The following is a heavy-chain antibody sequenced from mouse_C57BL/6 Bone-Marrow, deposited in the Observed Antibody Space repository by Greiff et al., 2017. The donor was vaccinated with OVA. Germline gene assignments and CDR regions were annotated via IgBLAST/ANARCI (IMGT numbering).Heavy chain of an antibody. CDR1: GFTFSDFY. Sequence: EVKVVESGGGLVQSGRSLRLSCATSGFTFSDFYMEWVRQAPGKGLEWIAASRNKANDYTTEYSASVKGRFIVSRDTSQSILYLQMNALRAEDTAIYYCARDGDYYGSGLDVWGTGTTVTVSS. V-gene: IGHV7-1*01. CDR2: SRNKANDYTT. J-gene: IGHJ1*03. D-gene: IGHD1-1*01. CDR3: ARDGDYYGSGLDV.